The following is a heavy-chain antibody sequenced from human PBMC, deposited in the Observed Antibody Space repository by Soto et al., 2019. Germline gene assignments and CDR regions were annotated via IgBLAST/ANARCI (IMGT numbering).Heavy chain of an antibody. J-gene: IGHJ3*02. CDR1: GGSISSYY. CDR3: ARVNYYDSSGYYPDAFDI. CDR2: IYYSGST. V-gene: IGHV4-59*01. D-gene: IGHD3-22*01. Sequence: TVSGGSISSYYWSWIRQPPGKGLEWIGYIYYSGSTNYNPSLKSRVTISVDTSKNQFSLKLSSVTAADTAVYYCARVNYYDSSGYYPDAFDIWGQGTMVTVSS.